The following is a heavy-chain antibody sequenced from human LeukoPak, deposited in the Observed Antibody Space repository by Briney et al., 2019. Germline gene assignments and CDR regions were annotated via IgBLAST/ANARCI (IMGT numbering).Heavy chain of an antibody. V-gene: IGHV1-18*01. D-gene: IGHD6-13*01. CDR2: ISAYNGNT. Sequence: ASVKVSCKASGYTFTSYDINWVRQAPGQGLEWMGWISAYNGNTNYAQKLQGRVTMTTDTSTSTAYMELRSLRSDDTAVYYCARDAYSSSWYSSYYYYYMDVWGKGATVTISS. CDR3: ARDAYSSSWYSSYYYYYMDV. CDR1: GYTFTSYD. J-gene: IGHJ6*03.